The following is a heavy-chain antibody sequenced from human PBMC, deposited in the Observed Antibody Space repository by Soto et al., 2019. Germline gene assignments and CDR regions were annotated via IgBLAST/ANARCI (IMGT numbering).Heavy chain of an antibody. Sequence: SETLSLTCTVSGGSISSGGYYWSWIRQHPGKGLEWIGYIYYSGSTYYNPSLKSRVTISVDTSKNQFSLKLSSVTAADTAVYYCARVADSGWYFAYRGQGTLVTGSA. D-gene: IGHD2-15*01. V-gene: IGHV4-31*03. CDR3: ARVADSGWYFAY. J-gene: IGHJ4*01. CDR1: GGSISSGGYY. CDR2: IYYSGST.